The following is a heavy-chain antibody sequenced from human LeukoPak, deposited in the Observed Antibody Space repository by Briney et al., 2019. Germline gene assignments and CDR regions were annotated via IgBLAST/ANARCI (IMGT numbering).Heavy chain of an antibody. Sequence: GGTLRLSCVASGFIVGSNYVTWVRQPPGKGLEWVSAISGSGGSTYYADSVKGRFTISRDNSKNTLYLQMNSLRAEDTAVYYCAKGGATGDVWGKGTTVTVSS. V-gene: IGHV3-23*01. CDR2: ISGSGGST. J-gene: IGHJ6*04. CDR3: AKGGATGDV. CDR1: GFIVGSNY. D-gene: IGHD5-12*01.